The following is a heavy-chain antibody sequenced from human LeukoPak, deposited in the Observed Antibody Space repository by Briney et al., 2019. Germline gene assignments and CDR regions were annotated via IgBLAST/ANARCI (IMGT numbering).Heavy chain of an antibody. V-gene: IGHV1-18*01. CDR2: INGYNGNT. CDR3: ARAGGFGESDY. J-gene: IGHJ4*02. Sequence: ASVKVSCKASGYNFTSYGITWVRQAPGQGLEWVGWINGYNGNTNYAQKLRGRVTMTTDTATSTAYMELKTLTSDDSAFYYCARAGGFGESDYWGQGTLVTVSS. CDR1: GYNFTSYG. D-gene: IGHD3-10*01.